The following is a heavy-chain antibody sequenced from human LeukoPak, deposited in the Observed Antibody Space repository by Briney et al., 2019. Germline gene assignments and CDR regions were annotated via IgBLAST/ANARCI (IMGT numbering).Heavy chain of an antibody. CDR3: ARDLGSSADY. J-gene: IGHJ4*02. Sequence: AGRSLRLSCGASGFTFSSYDMHWVRRAPGKGLEWVAGIRYDGRHTYHADSVKGRFTISRDNSKNTLSLQMNSLRAEDTAVYYCARDLGSSADYWGQGTLVTVSS. CDR1: GFTFSSYD. D-gene: IGHD6-13*01. CDR2: IRYDGRHT. V-gene: IGHV3-30*14.